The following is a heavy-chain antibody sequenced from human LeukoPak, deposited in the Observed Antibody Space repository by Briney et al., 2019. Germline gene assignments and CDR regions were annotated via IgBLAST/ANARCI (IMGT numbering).Heavy chain of an antibody. J-gene: IGHJ6*02. CDR1: GFTFSSYA. D-gene: IGHD2-2*02. Sequence: PGRSLRLSCAASGFTFSSYAMHWVRQAPGKGLEWVAVIWYDGSNKYYADSVKGRFTISRDNSKNTLYLQMNSLRAEDTAVYYCARDLEGYCSSTSCYNYGMDVWGQGTTVTVSS. V-gene: IGHV3-33*08. CDR3: ARDLEGYCSSTSCYNYGMDV. CDR2: IWYDGSNK.